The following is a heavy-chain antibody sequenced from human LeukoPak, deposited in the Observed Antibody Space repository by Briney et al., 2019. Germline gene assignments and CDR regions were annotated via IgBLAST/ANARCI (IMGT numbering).Heavy chain of an antibody. V-gene: IGHV3-21*01. CDR1: GFTFSSYG. J-gene: IGHJ4*02. CDR3: ATAHYDSSGYYVKVLDY. CDR2: ISSSSYI. D-gene: IGHD3-22*01. Sequence: NPGGSLRLSCAASGFTFSSYGMSWVRQAPGKGLEWVSSISSSSYIYYADSVKGRFTISRDNAKNSLYLQMNSLRAEDTAVYYCATAHYDSSGYYVKVLDYWGQGTLVTVSS.